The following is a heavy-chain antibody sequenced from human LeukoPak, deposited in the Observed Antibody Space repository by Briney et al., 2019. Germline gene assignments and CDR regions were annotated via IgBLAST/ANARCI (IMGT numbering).Heavy chain of an antibody. J-gene: IGHJ5*02. CDR3: AREVWSIRNPGAWLDP. Sequence: SQTLSLTCTVSGGSISSGDYSWSWIRQHPGKGLEWIGYIFYTGSTYYNPSLKSRLTISVYTSKNQFSLKLSSVTAADTSVYYCAREVWSIRNPGAWLDPWGQGSLVIVSS. V-gene: IGHV4-31*03. D-gene: IGHD3-3*01. CDR2: IFYTGST. CDR1: GGSISSGDYS.